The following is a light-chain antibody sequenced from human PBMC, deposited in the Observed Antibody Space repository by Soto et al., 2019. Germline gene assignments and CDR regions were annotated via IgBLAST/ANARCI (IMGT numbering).Light chain of an antibody. Sequence: DIVMTQSPLSLPVTPGEPASISCRSSQSLLHSNGYNYLDWYLQKPGQSPQLLIYLGSNRASGVPDRFSGTGSGTEFTLKISRVEAADVGVYYCMQALQTPYTFGQGTKLEIK. CDR1: QSLLHSNGYNY. V-gene: IGKV2-28*01. J-gene: IGKJ2*01. CDR2: LGS. CDR3: MQALQTPYT.